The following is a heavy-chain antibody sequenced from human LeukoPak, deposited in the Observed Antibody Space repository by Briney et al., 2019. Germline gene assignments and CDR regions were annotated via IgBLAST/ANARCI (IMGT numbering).Heavy chain of an antibody. CDR1: GFTFRSYG. V-gene: IGHV3-30*18. J-gene: IGHJ4*02. Sequence: PGGSLRFSCAASGFTFRSYGMHWVRQALGKGLDWVAVISYDGSNKYYADSVKGRFTISRDNSKNTLYLQMNSLRAEDTAVYYCAKSRWPTVTSYYFDYWGQGTLVTVSS. CDR3: AKSRWPTVTSYYFDY. CDR2: ISYDGSNK. D-gene: IGHD4-17*01.